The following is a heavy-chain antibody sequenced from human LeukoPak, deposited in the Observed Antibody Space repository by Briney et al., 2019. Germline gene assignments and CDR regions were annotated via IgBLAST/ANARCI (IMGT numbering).Heavy chain of an antibody. D-gene: IGHD5-12*01. J-gene: IGHJ4*03. V-gene: IGHV3-23*01. CDR1: GFSFSDYA. CDR3: AKGGYDYVEIGYFDY. CDR2: IVASSGAT. Sequence: GGSLRLSCAASGFSFSDYAMNWVRQAPGKGLEWVSLIVASSGATFYADSVKGRFTISRDKSKNTLYLQMKSLRAEDTAVYYCAKGGYDYVEIGYFDYWGQGALVTVSS.